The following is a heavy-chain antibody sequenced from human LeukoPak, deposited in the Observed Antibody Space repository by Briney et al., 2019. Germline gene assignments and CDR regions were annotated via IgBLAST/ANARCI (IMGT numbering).Heavy chain of an antibody. V-gene: IGHV3-33*01. CDR3: VRELLPVVQYYFDY. CDR1: GFTFSDYG. CDR2: IWYDGSNK. Sequence: GGSLRLSCAASGFTFSDYGMHWFRQAPGKGLEWVAVIWYDGSNKYYADSVKGRFTISRDNSRNTLYPQMNSLRAEDTAVYYCVRELLPVVQYYFDYWGPGTLVTVSS. J-gene: IGHJ4*02. D-gene: IGHD3-22*01.